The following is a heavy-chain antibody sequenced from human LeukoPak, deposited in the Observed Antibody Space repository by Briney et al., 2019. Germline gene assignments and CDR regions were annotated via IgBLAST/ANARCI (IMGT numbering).Heavy chain of an antibody. CDR2: ISGDGGST. V-gene: IGHV3-43*02. CDR3: TKKGSVAASYYFDY. D-gene: IGHD6-19*01. Sequence: QPGGSLRPACADSGFSFDEYSVHWVRQAPGKGLEWVSLISGDGGSTYYADSVKGRFTISRDNSKNSLYLQMNSLRTEDTALYYCTKKGSVAASYYFDYWGQGTLVTVSS. J-gene: IGHJ4*02. CDR1: GFSFDEYS.